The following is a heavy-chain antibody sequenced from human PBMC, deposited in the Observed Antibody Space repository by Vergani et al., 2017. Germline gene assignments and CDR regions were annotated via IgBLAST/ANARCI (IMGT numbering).Heavy chain of an antibody. V-gene: IGHV1-18*01. D-gene: IGHD2-2*01. CDR1: GYSFINYG. Sequence: QSQLVQSGDEVKKPGASVKVSCKTSGYSFINYGISWVRQAPGQGLEWLGWVSPYNGNTNYGQKIQGRVTMTTDTSTRTAYMQLRSLTFDDTAVYYWARSRGIVVVPAARLNNWFDPWGQGTLVTVSS. CDR2: VSPYNGNT. J-gene: IGHJ5*02. CDR3: ARSRGIVVVPAARLNNWFDP.